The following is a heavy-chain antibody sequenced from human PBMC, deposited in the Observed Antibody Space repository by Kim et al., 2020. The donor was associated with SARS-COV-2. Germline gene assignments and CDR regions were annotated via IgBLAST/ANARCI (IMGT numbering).Heavy chain of an antibody. CDR3: AREVRAAAGTYFDN. J-gene: IGHJ4*02. CDR1: GYTFTGYY. CDR2: INPNSDDT. V-gene: IGHV1-2*06. D-gene: IGHD6-13*01. Sequence: ASVKVSCKASGYTFTGYYIHWVRQAPGQQGLEWMGRINPNSDDTNYAQKFQGRVTMTRDTSNSTAYMDLSRLRSDDTAVYYCAREVRAAAGTYFDNWGQGTLVTVSS.